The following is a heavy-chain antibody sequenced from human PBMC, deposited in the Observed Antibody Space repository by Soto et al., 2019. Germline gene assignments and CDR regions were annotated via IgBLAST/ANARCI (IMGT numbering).Heavy chain of an antibody. CDR3: GKYYFYYFYMDV. CDR2: IRSKAYGGTT. V-gene: IGHV3-49*03. CDR1: GFTFGDYG. Sequence: GGSLRLSCTASGFTFGDYGMSWFRQAPGKGLEWVGFIRSKAYGGTTEYAASVKGRFTISRDDSKSIAYLQMNSLKTEDTAVYYCGKYYFYYFYMDVWGKGTTVTVSS. J-gene: IGHJ6*03.